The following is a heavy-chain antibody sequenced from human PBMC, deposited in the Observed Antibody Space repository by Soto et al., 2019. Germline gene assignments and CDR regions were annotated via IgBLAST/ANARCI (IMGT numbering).Heavy chain of an antibody. Sequence: QVQLVQSGAEVKKPGCSVKVSCKASGGTFSSYAISWVRQAPGQGLEWMGGIIPIFGTANYAQKFQGRVTITADESTSTGYMELSSLRSEDTAVYYYASALYVGDYYYGMDVWGQGTTVTVSS. D-gene: IGHD1-26*01. CDR2: IIPIFGTA. V-gene: IGHV1-69*01. CDR1: GGTFSSYA. J-gene: IGHJ6*02. CDR3: ASALYVGDYYYGMDV.